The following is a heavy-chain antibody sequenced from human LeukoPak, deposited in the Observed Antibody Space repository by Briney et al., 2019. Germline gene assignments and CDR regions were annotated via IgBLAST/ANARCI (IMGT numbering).Heavy chain of an antibody. D-gene: IGHD1/OR15-1a*01. CDR1: GFTVSSNY. J-gene: IGHJ6*02. V-gene: IGHV3-53*01. CDR2: IYSGGST. Sequence: GGSLRLSCAASGFTVSSNYMSWVRQAPGKGLEWVSVIYSGGSTYYADSVKGRFTISRDNSKNTLYLQMNSLRAEDTAVYYCARAGTWDYYGMDVWGQGTTVTVSS. CDR3: ARAGTWDYYGMDV.